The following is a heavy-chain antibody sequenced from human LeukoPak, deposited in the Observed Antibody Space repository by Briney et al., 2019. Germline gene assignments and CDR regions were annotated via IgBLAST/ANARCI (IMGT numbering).Heavy chain of an antibody. CDR2: IYSGGST. V-gene: IGHV3-53*01. J-gene: IGHJ4*02. CDR3: ARVSSGYSLDY. D-gene: IGHD3-22*01. CDR1: GFTFSSYW. Sequence: GGSLRLSCAASGFTFSSYWMSWVRQAPGKGLEWVSVIYSGGSTYYADSVKGRFTISRDNSKNTLYLQMNSLRAEDTAVYYCARVSSGYSLDYWGQGTLVTVSS.